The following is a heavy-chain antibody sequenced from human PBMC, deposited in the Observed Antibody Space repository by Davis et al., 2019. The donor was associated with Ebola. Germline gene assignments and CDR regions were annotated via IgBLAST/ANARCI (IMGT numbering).Heavy chain of an antibody. CDR1: GGSISSSSYY. CDR3: AILFQQQLVNYYYYGMDV. Sequence: MPSETLSLTCTVSGGSISSSSYYWGWIRQPPGKGLEWIGSIYYSGSTYYNPSLKSRVTISVDTSKNQFSLKLSSVTAADTAVYYCAILFQQQLVNYYYYGMDVWGQGTTVTVSS. V-gene: IGHV4-39*01. CDR2: IYYSGST. J-gene: IGHJ6*02. D-gene: IGHD6-13*01.